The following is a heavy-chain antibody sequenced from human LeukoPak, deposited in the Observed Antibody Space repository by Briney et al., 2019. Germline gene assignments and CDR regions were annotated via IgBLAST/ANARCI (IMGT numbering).Heavy chain of an antibody. V-gene: IGHV3-21*01. J-gene: IGHJ4*02. CDR1: GFTFSSYW. CDR2: ISSSSSYI. CDR3: AREDVAADGLPTLDY. D-gene: IGHD6-13*01. Sequence: GGSLRLSCAGSGFTFSSYWMNWVRQAPGKGLEWVSSISSSSSYIYYADSVKGRFTISRDNAKNSLYLQMNSLRAEDTAVYYCAREDVAADGLPTLDYWGQGTLVTVSS.